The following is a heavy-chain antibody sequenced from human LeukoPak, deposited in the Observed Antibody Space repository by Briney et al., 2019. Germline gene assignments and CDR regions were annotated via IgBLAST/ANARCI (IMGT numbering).Heavy chain of an antibody. Sequence: SETLSLTCAVYGGSFSGYYWSGIRQPPGRGRGGIGEINHSGSTNYNPSLKSRVTISVDTSKNQFSLKLSSVTAADTAVYYCARGRYCSSTSCYDFQHWGQGTLVTVSS. D-gene: IGHD2-2*01. V-gene: IGHV4-34*01. CDR2: INHSGST. CDR1: GGSFSGYY. CDR3: ARGRYCSSTSCYDFQH. J-gene: IGHJ1*01.